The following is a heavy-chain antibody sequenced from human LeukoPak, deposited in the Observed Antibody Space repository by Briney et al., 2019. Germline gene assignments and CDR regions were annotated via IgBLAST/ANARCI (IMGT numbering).Heavy chain of an antibody. CDR3: ASLRYDSSGYFENY. CDR1: GGSISSYY. Sequence: KPSETLSLTCTVSGGSISSYYWSWIRQPAGKGLEWIGRIYTSGSTSYNPSLKSRVTMSVDTSKNQFSLKLSSVTAADTAVYYCASLRYDSSGYFENYWGQGTLVTVSS. J-gene: IGHJ4*02. D-gene: IGHD3-22*01. CDR2: IYTSGST. V-gene: IGHV4-4*07.